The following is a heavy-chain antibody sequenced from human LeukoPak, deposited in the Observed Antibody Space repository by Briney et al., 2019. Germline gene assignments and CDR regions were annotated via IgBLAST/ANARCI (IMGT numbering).Heavy chain of an antibody. CDR2: IYYIGST. J-gene: IGHJ6*03. CDR1: GGSISSYY. Sequence: PSETLSLTCTVSGGSISSYYWSWIRQPPGKGLEWIGYIYYIGSTYYNPSLRSLVTISVDTSKNQFSLKLSSVTAADTAVYYCARSSEGRYYYDSSGFSYYYYYMDVWGKGTTVTISS. CDR3: ARSSEGRYYYDSSGFSYYYYYMDV. D-gene: IGHD3-22*01. V-gene: IGHV4-59*01.